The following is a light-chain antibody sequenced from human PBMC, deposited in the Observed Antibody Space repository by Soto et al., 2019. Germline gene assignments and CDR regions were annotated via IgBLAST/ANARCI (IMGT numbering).Light chain of an antibody. V-gene: IGLV2-14*01. CDR1: SADVGTYNY. CDR3: SSYTNIGTLVV. CDR2: EVS. J-gene: IGLJ2*01. Sequence: QSVLTQPASVSGSPGQSITISCTGTSADVGTYNYVSWYLQHPGKAPKLMIYEVSHRPSGVSNRFSGSKSGNTASLTISGLQADDEADYYCSSYTNIGTLVVFGGGTKLTVL.